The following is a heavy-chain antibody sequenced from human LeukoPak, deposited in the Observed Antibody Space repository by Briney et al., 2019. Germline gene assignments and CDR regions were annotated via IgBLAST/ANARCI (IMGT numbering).Heavy chain of an antibody. CDR1: VFTFSSHA. D-gene: IGHD2-2*01. CDR3: AKDPYGTRYFDY. J-gene: IGHJ4*02. V-gene: IGHV3-23*01. Sequence: GGSLRLSCAASVFTFSSHALSSLRQAPGKGLEWVSSLSGSGYNTYYADSVKGRFTISRDNSKNTVYLQMNSLRAEDTAVYYCAKDPYGTRYFDYWGQGTLVTVSS. CDR2: LSGSGYNT.